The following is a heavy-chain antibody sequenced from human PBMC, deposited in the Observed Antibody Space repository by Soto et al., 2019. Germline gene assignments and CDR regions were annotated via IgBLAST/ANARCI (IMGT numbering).Heavy chain of an antibody. D-gene: IGHD5-18*01. CDR3: ARRYGYAFDI. CDR1: GGSISSYY. CDR2: IYYSGST. Sequence: QVQLQESGPGLVKPSETLSLTCTVSGGSISSYYWSWIRQPPGKGLEWIGYIYYSGSTTYNPSLXSRAPIXXDTSKNQFSLKLSSVTAADTAVYYCARRYGYAFDIWGQGTMVTVSS. V-gene: IGHV4-59*08. J-gene: IGHJ3*02.